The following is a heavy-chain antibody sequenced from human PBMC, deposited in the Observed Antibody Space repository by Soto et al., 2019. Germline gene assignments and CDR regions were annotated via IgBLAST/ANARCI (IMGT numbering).Heavy chain of an antibody. J-gene: IGHJ3*02. CDR1: GFTFNDYA. CDR3: AKDSRLPGFGLLIHAFDI. D-gene: IGHD3-3*01. Sequence: EMQLLESGGDLGQPGGSLRLSCAVSGFTFNDYAMSWVRQAPGKGLEWVSTISGSLGSAYYAASVEGRFTISGDNSNNALYLQMNSLRVEDTATYYCAKDSRLPGFGLLIHAFDIWGHGTMVTVSS. CDR2: ISGSLGSA. V-gene: IGHV3-23*01.